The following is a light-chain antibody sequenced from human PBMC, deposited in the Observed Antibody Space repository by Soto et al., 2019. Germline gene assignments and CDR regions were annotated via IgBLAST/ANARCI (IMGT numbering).Light chain of an antibody. Sequence: VMPQSPAILSVSPVEVATLSCRARANVRTKVGWYQQKAGQAPRLPIYGASSRATGIPDRFSGSGSGTDFTLTIDRLEPEDLAVYYCHQYYSSPTTFGGGTKVDI. J-gene: IGKJ4*01. V-gene: IGKV3-20*01. CDR3: HQYYSSPTT. CDR1: ANVRTK. CDR2: GAS.